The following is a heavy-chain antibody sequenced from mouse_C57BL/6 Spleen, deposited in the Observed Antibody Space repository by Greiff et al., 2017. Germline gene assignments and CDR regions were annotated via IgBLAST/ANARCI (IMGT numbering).Heavy chain of an antibody. D-gene: IGHD2-14*01. CDR1: GFTFTTYP. CDR3: ARRGYYRGFAY. Sequence: QVHVKQSGAELVKPGASVKMSCTASGFTFTTYPIEWMKQNHGKSLEWIGNFHPYNDDTKYNEKFKGKATLTVEKSSSTVYLELSRLTSDDSAVYYCARRGYYRGFAYWGQGTLVTVSA. V-gene: IGHV1-47*01. CDR2: FHPYNDDT. J-gene: IGHJ3*01.